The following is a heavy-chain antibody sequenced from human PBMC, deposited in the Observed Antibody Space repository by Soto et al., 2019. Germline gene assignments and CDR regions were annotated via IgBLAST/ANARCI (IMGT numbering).Heavy chain of an antibody. Sequence: GGSLRLSCAASGFTFSSYAMSWVRQAPGKGLEWVSAISGSGGSTYYADSVKGRFTISRDNSKNTLYLQMNSLRAEDTAVYYCAKDRLPLVVARVMDVWGKGTTVTVSS. D-gene: IGHD3-22*01. J-gene: IGHJ6*03. CDR2: ISGSGGST. CDR1: GFTFSSYA. CDR3: AKDRLPLVVARVMDV. V-gene: IGHV3-23*01.